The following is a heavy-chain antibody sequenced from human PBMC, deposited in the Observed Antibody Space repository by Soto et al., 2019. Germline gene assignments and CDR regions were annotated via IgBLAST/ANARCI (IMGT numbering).Heavy chain of an antibody. CDR2: ISAYNGNT. CDR3: ARHLELSLLGLNAFDI. J-gene: IGHJ3*02. D-gene: IGHD1-1*01. V-gene: IGHV1-18*04. CDR1: GYTFTSYG. Sequence: ASVKVSFKASGYTFTSYGISWVRQAPGQGLEWMGWISAYNGNTNYAQKLQGRVTMTTDTSTSTAYMDLRSLRSDDTAVYYCARHLELSLLGLNAFDIWGQGTMVTVSS.